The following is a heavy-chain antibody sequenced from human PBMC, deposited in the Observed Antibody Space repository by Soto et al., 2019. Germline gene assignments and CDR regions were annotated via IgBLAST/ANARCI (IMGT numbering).Heavy chain of an antibody. D-gene: IGHD1-26*01. J-gene: IGHJ4*02. CDR1: GGSISSSSYY. CDR2: IYYSGST. Sequence: SETLSLTCTVSGGSISSSSYYWGWIRQPPGKGLEWIGSIYYSGSTYYNPSLKSRVTISVDTSKNQFSLKLSSVTAADTAVYYCARRPEGVGAIDYWGQGTLVTVSS. CDR3: ARRPEGVGAIDY. V-gene: IGHV4-39*01.